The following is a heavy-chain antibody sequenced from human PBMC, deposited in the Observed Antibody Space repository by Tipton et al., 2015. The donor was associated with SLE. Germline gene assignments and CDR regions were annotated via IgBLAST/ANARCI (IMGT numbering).Heavy chain of an antibody. CDR3: ARFWSGYSYYFDY. CDR1: GGSFSGYY. Sequence: TLSLTCAVYGGSFSGYYWSWIRQPPGKGLEWIGEINHSGSTNYNPSLKSRVTISVDTSKNQFSLKLSSVTAADTAVYYCARFWSGYSYYFDYWGQGTLVNVSS. D-gene: IGHD3-3*01. J-gene: IGHJ4*02. V-gene: IGHV4-34*01. CDR2: INHSGST.